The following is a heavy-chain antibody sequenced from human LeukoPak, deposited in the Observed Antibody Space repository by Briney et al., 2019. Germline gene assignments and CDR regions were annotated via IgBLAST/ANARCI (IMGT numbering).Heavy chain of an antibody. J-gene: IGHJ5*02. Sequence: SETLSLTCTVSGGSISSHYWSWIRQPPGKGLEWIGYIYYSGSTNYNPSLKSRVTISVDTSKNQFSLKLTSVTAADTAVYYCARLTEGPWGQGTLVTVSS. CDR2: IYYSGST. CDR1: GGSISSHY. CDR3: ARLTEGP. D-gene: IGHD2-8*02. V-gene: IGHV4-59*08.